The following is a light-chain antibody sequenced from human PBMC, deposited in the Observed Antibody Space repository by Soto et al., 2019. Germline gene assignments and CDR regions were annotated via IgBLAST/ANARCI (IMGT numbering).Light chain of an antibody. CDR3: SSYTSTSTWV. Sequence: QSALTQSASVSGSPGQSITISCTGTSSDVGGYNYVSWYQQHPGKAPKLIIYDVSNRPSGVSTRFSGSKSGNTASLTISGLQAEYEADYSCSSYTSTSTWVFGGGTKLTVL. J-gene: IGLJ3*02. CDR2: DVS. CDR1: SSDVGGYNY. V-gene: IGLV2-14*01.